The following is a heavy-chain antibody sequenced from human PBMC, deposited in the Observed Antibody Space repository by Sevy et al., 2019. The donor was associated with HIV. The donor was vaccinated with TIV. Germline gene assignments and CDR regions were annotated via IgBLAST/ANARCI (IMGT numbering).Heavy chain of an antibody. V-gene: IGHV1-24*01. CDR2: FDPEDGET. D-gene: IGHD3-3*01. CDR3: ATLDFWSDHPFYGMDV. Sequence: ASVKVSCKVSGYTLTQLPMHWVRQTPGKGFDWMGGFDPEDGETIYAQKFQARVTMTEDTSTDTAYMELSSLTSEDMAVYFCATLDFWSDHPFYGMDVWGQGTTVTVSS. J-gene: IGHJ6*02. CDR1: GYTLTQLP.